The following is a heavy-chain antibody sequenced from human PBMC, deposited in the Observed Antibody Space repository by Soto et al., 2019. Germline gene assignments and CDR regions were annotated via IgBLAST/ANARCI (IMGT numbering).Heavy chain of an antibody. CDR3: AKRGYGVYWYFDL. CDR2: INSDGSTT. V-gene: IGHV3-74*01. CDR1: GFTFSRYW. Sequence: EVRLVESGGGLVQPGGSLRLSCAASGFTFSRYWMYWVRQVPGKGLVWVSHINSDGSTTSYADSVKGRFTISRDNAKNTLYLQMNSLRAEDTAVYYCAKRGYGVYWYFDLWGRGTLVTVSS. J-gene: IGHJ2*01. D-gene: IGHD2-8*01.